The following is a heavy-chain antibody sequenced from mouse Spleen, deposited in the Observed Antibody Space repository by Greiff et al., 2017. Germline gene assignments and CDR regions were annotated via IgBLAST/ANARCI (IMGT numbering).Heavy chain of an antibody. CDR1: GFTFSSYG. CDR3: ARHLQLGRMDY. Sequence: EVQGVESGGDLVKPGGSLKLSCAASGFTFSSYGMSWVRQTPDKRLEWVATISSGGSYTYYPDSVKGRFTISRDNAKNTLYLQMSSLKSEDTAMYYCARHLQLGRMDYWGQGTSVTVSS. V-gene: IGHV5-6*01. CDR2: ISSGGSYT. J-gene: IGHJ4*01. D-gene: IGHD4-1*02.